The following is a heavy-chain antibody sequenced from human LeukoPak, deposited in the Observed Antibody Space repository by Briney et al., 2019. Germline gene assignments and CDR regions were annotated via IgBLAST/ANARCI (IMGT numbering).Heavy chain of an antibody. Sequence: SETLSLTCAVYGGSFSGYYWSWIRQPPGKGLEWIGEINHSGSTNYNPSLKSRVTISVDTSKNQFSLKLSSVTAADTAVYYCARGLVLDYYDSSGYLSGGSDDYWGQGTLVTVSS. CDR3: ARGLVLDYYDSSGYLSGGSDDY. V-gene: IGHV4-34*01. CDR1: GGSFSGYY. D-gene: IGHD3-22*01. CDR2: INHSGST. J-gene: IGHJ4*02.